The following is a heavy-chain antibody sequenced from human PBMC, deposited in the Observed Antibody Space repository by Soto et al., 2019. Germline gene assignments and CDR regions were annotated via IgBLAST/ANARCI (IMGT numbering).Heavy chain of an antibody. CDR3: AREGRYCSGGSCYYFPDDY. D-gene: IGHD2-15*01. CDR1: GGSISSGGYY. J-gene: IGHJ4*02. V-gene: IGHV4-31*03. CDR2: IYYSGST. Sequence: PSETLSLTCTVSGGSISSGGYYWSWIRQHPGKGLVWIGYIYYSGSTYYNPSLKSRVTISVDTSKNQFSLKLSSVTAADTAVYYCAREGRYCSGGSCYYFPDDYWGQGTLVTVSS.